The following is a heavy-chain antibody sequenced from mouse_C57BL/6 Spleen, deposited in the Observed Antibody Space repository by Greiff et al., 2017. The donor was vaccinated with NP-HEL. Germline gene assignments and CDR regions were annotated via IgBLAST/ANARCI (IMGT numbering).Heavy chain of an antibody. V-gene: IGHV1-80*01. J-gene: IGHJ2*01. CDR3: AIGGIIATVVAPDD. CDR1: GYAFSSYW. D-gene: IGHD1-1*01. Sequence: QVQLQQSGAELVKPGASVTISCKASGYAFSSYWMNWVKQRPGKGLEWIGQIYPGDGDTNYNGKFKGKATLTADKSSSTAYMQLSSQTSEYSAVYFCAIGGIIATVVAPDDWGQGTTLTVSS. CDR2: IYPGDGDT.